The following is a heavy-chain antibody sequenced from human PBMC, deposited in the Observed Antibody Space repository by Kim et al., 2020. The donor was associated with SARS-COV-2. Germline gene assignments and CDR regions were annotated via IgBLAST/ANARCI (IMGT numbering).Heavy chain of an antibody. D-gene: IGHD3-3*01. CDR3: SRDGGLTIFGVAANYYYYGMDG. CDR2: IYYSGST. J-gene: IGHJ6*02. V-gene: IGHV4-59*01. CDR1: GGSISSYY. Sequence: SETLSLTCTVSGGSISSYYWSWIRQPPGKGLEWIGYIYYSGSTNYNPSLKSRVTISVDTYKNQFSLKLSSVTAADTAVYYCSRDGGLTIFGVAANYYYYGMDGGGQGTTVTVSS.